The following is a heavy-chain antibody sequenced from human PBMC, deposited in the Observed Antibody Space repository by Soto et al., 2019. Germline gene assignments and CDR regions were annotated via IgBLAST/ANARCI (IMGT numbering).Heavy chain of an antibody. D-gene: IGHD5-18*01. CDR2: IYHSGST. Sequence: PSETLSHTCAVSGGSNSSGGYSWSWIRQPPGKGLEWIGYIYHSGSTYYNPSLKSRVTISVDRSKSQFPLKLSSVTAADTAVYYCARVSQLWLDWFDPWGQGTLVTVSS. V-gene: IGHV4-30-2*01. J-gene: IGHJ5*02. CDR3: ARVSQLWLDWFDP. CDR1: GGSNSSGGYS.